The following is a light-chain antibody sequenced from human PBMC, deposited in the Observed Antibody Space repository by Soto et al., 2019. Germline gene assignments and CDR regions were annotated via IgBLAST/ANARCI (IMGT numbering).Light chain of an antibody. CDR3: QQYGSSPLT. V-gene: IGKV3-20*01. Sequence: ETVLTQSPGTLSLSPGERATLSCRASQSVSSNYLAWYQQKPGQAPRLLIYGASSRATGIPDRFSGSGSGTDFTLTISRLEPEDVAVYYCQQYGSSPLTFGGGTKVGIK. CDR2: GAS. CDR1: QSVSSNY. J-gene: IGKJ4*01.